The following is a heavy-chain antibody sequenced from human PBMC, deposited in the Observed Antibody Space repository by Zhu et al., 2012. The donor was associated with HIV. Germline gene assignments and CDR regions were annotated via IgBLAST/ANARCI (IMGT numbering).Heavy chain of an antibody. CDR3: AAQKTRSANLFPLYYFSY. CDR1: GGSFRGFF. J-gene: IGHJ4*01. CDR2: SVIIRVA. V-gene: IGHV4-34*02. Sequence: QVQLQQWGAGLLKPSETLSLTCAVYGGSFRGFFFNWIRQSPGRGWNGLAKSVIIRVAATIPSLERRVSMSVDTSKSQFSLRLTSVTAADAAVNYCAAQKTRSANLFPLYYFSYWGLGTLVTVSS. D-gene: IGHD3-22*01.